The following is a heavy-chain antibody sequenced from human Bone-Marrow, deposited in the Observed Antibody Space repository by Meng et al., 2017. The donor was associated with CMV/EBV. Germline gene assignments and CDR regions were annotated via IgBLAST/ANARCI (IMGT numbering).Heavy chain of an antibody. J-gene: IGHJ4*02. D-gene: IGHD1-26*01. Sequence: GESLKISCAASGFTFSSYSMNWVRQAPGKGLEWVSSISSSSSYIYYADSVKGRFTISRDNAKNSLYLQMNSLRAEDTAVYYCARLYCFIVRANKFFDYWGQGTLVTVSS. CDR2: ISSSSSYI. V-gene: IGHV3-21*01. CDR3: ARLYCFIVRANKFFDY. CDR1: GFTFSSYS.